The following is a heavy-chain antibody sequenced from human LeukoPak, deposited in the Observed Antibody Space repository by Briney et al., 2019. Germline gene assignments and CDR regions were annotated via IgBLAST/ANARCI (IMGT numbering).Heavy chain of an antibody. Sequence: GGSLRLSCAASGLTFSDYYMSWIRQAPGKGLEWVSYISSSGSTIYYADSVKGRFTISRDNAKNSLYLQMNSLRAEDTAVYYCARGYDILTGYYPIDYWGQGTLVTVSS. CDR1: GLTFSDYY. V-gene: IGHV3-11*04. D-gene: IGHD3-9*01. CDR2: ISSSGSTI. CDR3: ARGYDILTGYYPIDY. J-gene: IGHJ4*02.